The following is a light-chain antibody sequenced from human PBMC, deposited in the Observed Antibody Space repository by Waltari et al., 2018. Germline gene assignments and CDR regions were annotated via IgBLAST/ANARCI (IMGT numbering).Light chain of an antibody. CDR2: AAS. V-gene: IGKV1-39*01. CDR3: QQSYNTPRT. J-gene: IGKJ2*01. CDR1: QSISTY. Sequence: DIQMTQSPSSLSASVGARVTITCRASQSISTYLNWYQKKPGKAPNRLIYAASTLQSGGPSRFSGSGSGTDFTLTISSLQSEDFATYYCQQSYNTPRTFGQGTKLEIK.